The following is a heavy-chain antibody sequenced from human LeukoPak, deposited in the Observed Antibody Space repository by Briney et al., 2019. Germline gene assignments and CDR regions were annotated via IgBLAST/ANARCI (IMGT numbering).Heavy chain of an antibody. CDR3: ARGGFGELLSWFDP. D-gene: IGHD3-10*01. V-gene: IGHV3-33*01. Sequence: GRSLRLSCAASGFTFSSYGMHWVRQAPGEGLEWVAVIWYDGSNKYYADSVKGRFTISRDNSKNTLYLQMNSLRAEDTAVYYCARGGFGELLSWFDPWGQGTLVTVSS. CDR1: GFTFSSYG. J-gene: IGHJ5*02. CDR2: IWYDGSNK.